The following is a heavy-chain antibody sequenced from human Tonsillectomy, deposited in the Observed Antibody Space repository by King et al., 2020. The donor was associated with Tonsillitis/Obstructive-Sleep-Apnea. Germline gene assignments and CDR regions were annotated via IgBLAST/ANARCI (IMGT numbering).Heavy chain of an antibody. CDR1: GFTFSSYS. Sequence: VQLVESGGGLVKPGGSLRLSCAASGFTFSSYSMSWVRQAPGKGLEWVSSISSSSSYIYYADSVKGRFTISRDNAKNSLYLQMNSLRAEDTAVYYCARGNLVVVILSSTPDFDYWGQGTLVTVSS. V-gene: IGHV3-21*01. D-gene: IGHD3-22*01. CDR2: ISSSSSYI. J-gene: IGHJ4*02. CDR3: ARGNLVVVILSSTPDFDY.